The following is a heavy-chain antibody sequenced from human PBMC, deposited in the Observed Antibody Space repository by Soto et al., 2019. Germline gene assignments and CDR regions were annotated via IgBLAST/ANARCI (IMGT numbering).Heavy chain of an antibody. CDR1: GFTFSNAW. Sequence: GGSLRLACAASGFTFSNAWMNWVRQAPGKGLESVGRIKSKTDGGTTDYAAPVKGRFTISRDDSKNTLYLQMNSLKTEDTAVYYCTTLGYSGYDFAQAWGHGTLVTVSS. D-gene: IGHD5-12*01. CDR3: TTLGYSGYDFAQA. CDR2: IKSKTDGGTT. V-gene: IGHV3-15*07. J-gene: IGHJ5*01.